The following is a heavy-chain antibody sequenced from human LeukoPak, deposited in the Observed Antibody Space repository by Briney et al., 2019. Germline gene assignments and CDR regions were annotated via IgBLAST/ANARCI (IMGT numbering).Heavy chain of an antibody. J-gene: IGHJ5*02. CDR1: GFTFSSYS. CDR2: ISGSGGST. V-gene: IGHV3-23*01. D-gene: IGHD3-3*01. CDR3: AKDFHDFWSGYLGWFDP. Sequence: GGSLRLSCAASGFTFSSYSMNWVRQAPGKGLEWVSAISGSGGSTYYADSVKGRFTISRDNSKNTLYLQMNSLRAEDTAVYYCAKDFHDFWSGYLGWFDPWGQGTLVTVSS.